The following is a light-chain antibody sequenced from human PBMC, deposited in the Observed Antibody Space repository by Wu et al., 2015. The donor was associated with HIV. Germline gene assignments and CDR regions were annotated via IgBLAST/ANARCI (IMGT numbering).Light chain of an antibody. CDR3: QQRANWPLT. Sequence: DIVLTQSPATLSLSPGGRATLSCRASQRVSTFVAWYQHRPGQAPRLVIYGASNRATGIPARFSGTGSGTDFTLTISSLEPEDFAVYYCQQRANWPLTFGGGTTVEI. CDR2: GAS. CDR1: QRVSTF. V-gene: IGKV3-11*01. J-gene: IGKJ4*01.